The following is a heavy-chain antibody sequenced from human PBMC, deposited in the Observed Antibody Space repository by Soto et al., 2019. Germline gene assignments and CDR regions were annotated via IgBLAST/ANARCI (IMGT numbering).Heavy chain of an antibody. Sequence: QVQLQESGPGLVKPSETLSLTCTVSGCSISSYYWSWIRQPPGKGLEWIGYIYYSGSTNYNPSLKSRVTISVDTSKNQFSLKLSSVTAADTAVYYCARESREGLYRYYYYYGMDVWGQGTTVTVSS. V-gene: IGHV4-59*01. J-gene: IGHJ6*02. CDR1: GCSISSYY. D-gene: IGHD3-3*01. CDR3: ARESREGLYRYYYYYGMDV. CDR2: IYYSGST.